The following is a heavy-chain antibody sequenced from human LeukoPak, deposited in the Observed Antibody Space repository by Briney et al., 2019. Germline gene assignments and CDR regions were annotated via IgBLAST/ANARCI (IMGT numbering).Heavy chain of an antibody. Sequence: SETLSLTCTVSGGSISSYYWNWIRQPPGKGLEWIGYIYNSGSTNNNPSLKSRVTISVDTSKKQFSLKLSSVTAADTAVYYCARGVRGYSYGYPYYYYYMDVWGKGTTITVSS. CDR2: IYNSGST. CDR3: ARGVRGYSYGYPYYYYYMDV. J-gene: IGHJ6*03. D-gene: IGHD5-18*01. CDR1: GGSISSYY. V-gene: IGHV4-59*12.